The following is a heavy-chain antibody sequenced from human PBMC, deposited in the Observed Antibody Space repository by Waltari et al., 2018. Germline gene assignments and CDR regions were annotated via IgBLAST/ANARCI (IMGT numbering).Heavy chain of an antibody. J-gene: IGHJ5*02. CDR3: ARVLDYGDYFRWFDP. V-gene: IGHV4-59*11. CDR1: GGSISSHY. Sequence: QVQLQESGPGLVKPSETLSLTCTVSGGSISSHYWSWIRQPPGKGLEWIGYIYYSGSTNYNPSLKSRVTISVDTSKNQFSRKLSSVTAADTAMYYCARVLDYGDYFRWFDPWGQGTLVTVSS. CDR2: IYYSGST. D-gene: IGHD4-17*01.